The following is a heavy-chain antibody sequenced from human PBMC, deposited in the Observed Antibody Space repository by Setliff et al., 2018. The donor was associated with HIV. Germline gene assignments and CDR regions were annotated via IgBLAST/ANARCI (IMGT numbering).Heavy chain of an antibody. CDR3: ATSGFYDILTGPTPGVFDI. V-gene: IGHV1-24*01. Sequence: ASVKVSCKVSGYSLTELSIHWVRQAPGEGLEWMGGFDPEGDETVYAEKFQGRVTMTEDTSTDTAYMALSSLRSEDTAMYYCATSGFYDILTGPTPGVFDIWGQGTMVTVSS. D-gene: IGHD3-9*01. CDR1: GYSLTELS. J-gene: IGHJ3*02. CDR2: FDPEGDET.